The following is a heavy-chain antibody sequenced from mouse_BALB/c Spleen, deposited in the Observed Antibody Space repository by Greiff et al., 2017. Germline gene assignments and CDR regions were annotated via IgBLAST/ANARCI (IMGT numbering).Heavy chain of an antibody. V-gene: IGHV5-17*02. CDR1: GFTFSSFG. CDR3: ARWWETWYFDV. CDR2: ISSGSSTI. J-gene: IGHJ1*01. Sequence: EVMLVESGGGLVQPGGSRKLSCAASGFTFSSFGMHWVRQAPEKGLEWVAYISSGSSTIYYADTVKGRFTISRDNPKNTLFLQMTSLRSEDTAMYYCARWWETWYFDVWGAGTTVTVSS. D-gene: IGHD1-1*02.